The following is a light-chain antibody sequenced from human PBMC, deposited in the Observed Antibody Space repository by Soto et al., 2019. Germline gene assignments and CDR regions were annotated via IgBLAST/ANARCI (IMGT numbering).Light chain of an antibody. CDR3: SSFTSTNTQV. J-gene: IGLJ1*01. V-gene: IGLV2-14*01. CDR2: EVS. CDR1: SSDVGAYNY. Sequence: QSALTQPASVSGSPGQSITISCTGTSSDVGAYNYVSWYQQHPGKAPKLMIYEVSNRPSGVSNRFSGSKSGNTASLTISGLQAEDEADYYCSSFTSTNTQVFGTGTKVTVL.